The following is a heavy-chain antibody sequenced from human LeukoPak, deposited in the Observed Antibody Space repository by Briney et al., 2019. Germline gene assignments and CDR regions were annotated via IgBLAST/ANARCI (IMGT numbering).Heavy chain of an antibody. CDR2: ISPNSGGT. V-gene: IGHV1-2*02. Sequence: GASVKVSCKASGYTFTGYYIHWVRQAPGQGLEWMGWISPNSGGTDYAQNFQGRVTMTRDTSINTAYMELSRLRSDDTAVYYCARLLWFGELADYWGQGTLVTVSS. CDR3: ARLLWFGELADY. J-gene: IGHJ4*02. D-gene: IGHD3-10*01. CDR1: GYTFTGYY.